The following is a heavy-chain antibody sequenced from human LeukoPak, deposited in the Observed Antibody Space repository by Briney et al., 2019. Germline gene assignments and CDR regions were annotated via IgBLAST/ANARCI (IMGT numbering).Heavy chain of an antibody. D-gene: IGHD3-22*01. CDR2: IYYSGST. V-gene: IGHV4-59*01. CDR1: GGAISSYY. CDR3: ARDKRSSSTYYYDSSGFDY. Sequence: ASETLSLTCTVPGGAISSYYWSWLRQPPGKAQEGIGDIYYSGSTNYNPSLKSRVTISVDTSKNQFSLKLSSVTAADTAVYYCARDKRSSSTYYYDSSGFDYWGQGTLVTVSS. J-gene: IGHJ4*02.